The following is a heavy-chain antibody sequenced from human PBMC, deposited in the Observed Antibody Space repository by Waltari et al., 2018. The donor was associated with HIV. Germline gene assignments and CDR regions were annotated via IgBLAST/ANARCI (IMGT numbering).Heavy chain of an antibody. D-gene: IGHD3-16*01. CDR3: ARLRFHSLYYFDS. J-gene: IGHJ4*02. Sequence: QLHLQESGPGLVKPSETLSLTCSVSGAAISRSSYYWAWIRQPPGHGLEWMGAIYYSGTAYYNPSGKSRVSAALDASKIELSLKLTSVTATDTSLYYCARLRFHSLYYFDSWGPGILVTVSS. V-gene: IGHV4-39*01. CDR1: GAAISRSSYY. CDR2: IYYSGTA.